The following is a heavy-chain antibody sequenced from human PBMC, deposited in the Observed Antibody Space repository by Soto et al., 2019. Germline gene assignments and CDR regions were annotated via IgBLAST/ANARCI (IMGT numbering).Heavy chain of an antibody. Sequence: ASVKVSCKASGYTFTGYYMHWVRQAPGQGLEWMGWINPNSGGTNYAQKFQGRVTMTRDTSISTAYVELSRLRSDDTAVYYCAIFWACGELPFDYWGQGTLVTVSS. CDR1: GYTFTGYY. CDR3: AIFWACGELPFDY. CDR2: INPNSGGT. V-gene: IGHV1-2*02. D-gene: IGHD3-10*01. J-gene: IGHJ4*02.